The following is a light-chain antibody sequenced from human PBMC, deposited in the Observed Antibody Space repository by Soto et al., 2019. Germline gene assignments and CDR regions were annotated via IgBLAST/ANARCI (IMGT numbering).Light chain of an antibody. J-gene: IGLJ1*01. CDR1: SSDVGGYNY. Sequence: QSVLTQPASVSGSPGQSITISCTGTSSDVGGYNYVSWYQQYPGKAPKLMIYDVSNRPSGVSNRFSGSKSGSTASLTISGLQAEDEADYYCSSYTSSRTPLYVFGTGTKVTVL. V-gene: IGLV2-14*01. CDR2: DVS. CDR3: SSYTSSRTPLYV.